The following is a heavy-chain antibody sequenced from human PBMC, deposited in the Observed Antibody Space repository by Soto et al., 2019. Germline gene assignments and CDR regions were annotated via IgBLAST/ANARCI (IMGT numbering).Heavy chain of an antibody. D-gene: IGHD3-22*01. V-gene: IGHV4-61*01. J-gene: IGHJ4*02. Sequence: PSETLSLTCTVSGGSVSSGSYYWSWIRQPPGKGLEWIGYIYYSGSTNYTPSLKSRVTISVDTSKNQFSLKLSSVTAADTAVYYCARVGFYYDSSGYHTPFDYWGQGTLVTVSS. CDR1: GGSVSSGSYY. CDR3: ARVGFYYDSSGYHTPFDY. CDR2: IYYSGST.